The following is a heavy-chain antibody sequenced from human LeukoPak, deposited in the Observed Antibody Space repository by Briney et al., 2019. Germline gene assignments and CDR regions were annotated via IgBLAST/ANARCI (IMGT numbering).Heavy chain of an antibody. Sequence: GASVTVSCKASGYTFTSYGISWVRQAPGQGLEWMGWISAYNGNTNYAQKLQGRVTMTTDTSTSTAYMELRSLRSDDTAVYYCARGYSSSWYSPLAYWGQGTLVTVSS. J-gene: IGHJ4*02. CDR2: ISAYNGNT. V-gene: IGHV1-18*01. CDR1: GYTFTSYG. CDR3: ARGYSSSWYSPLAY. D-gene: IGHD6-13*01.